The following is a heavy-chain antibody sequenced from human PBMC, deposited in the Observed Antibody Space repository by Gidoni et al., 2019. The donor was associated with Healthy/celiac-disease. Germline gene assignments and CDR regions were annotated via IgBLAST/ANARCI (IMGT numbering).Heavy chain of an antibody. V-gene: IGHV3-11*05. J-gene: IGHJ6*03. CDR3: ARGPKGDYYYMDV. CDR1: GFTFLAYY. Sequence: QVQPVESGGGLVKPGGSLRLYCAASGFTFLAYYMTWIRQAPGKGLEWVSYISSSSSYTNSADSVKGRFTISRDNAKNSLYLQMNSLRAEDTAVYYCARGPKGDYYYMDVWGKGTTVTVSS. CDR2: ISSSSSYT.